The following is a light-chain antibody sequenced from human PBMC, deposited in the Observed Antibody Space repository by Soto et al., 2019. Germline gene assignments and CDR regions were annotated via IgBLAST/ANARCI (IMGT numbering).Light chain of an antibody. CDR1: ASDVVGYNY. J-gene: IGLJ1*01. V-gene: IGLV2-14*01. Sequence: QSALTQPASVSVSPGQSITISCTGTASDVVGYNYVSWYQQHPGKAPKLMIHAGSNRPSGISSRFSGSKSGNTASLTISGLQSEDEADYFCCSYTSRTTYVFGTGTKLTVL. CDR2: AGS. CDR3: CSYTSRTTYV.